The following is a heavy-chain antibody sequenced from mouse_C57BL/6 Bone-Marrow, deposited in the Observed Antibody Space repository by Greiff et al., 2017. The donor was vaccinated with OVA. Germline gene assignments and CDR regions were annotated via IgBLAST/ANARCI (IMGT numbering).Heavy chain of an antibody. CDR1: GYTFTSYW. Sequence: QVQLQQSGAELVKPGASVKLSCKASGYTFTSYWMQWVKQRPGQGLEWIGEIDPSDSYTNYNQKFKGKATLTVDTSSSTAYMQLSSLTSEDSAVYYCARRLYGSSYDYFDYWGQGTTLTVSS. CDR3: ARRLYGSSYDYFDY. J-gene: IGHJ2*01. CDR2: IDPSDSYT. D-gene: IGHD1-1*01. V-gene: IGHV1-50*01.